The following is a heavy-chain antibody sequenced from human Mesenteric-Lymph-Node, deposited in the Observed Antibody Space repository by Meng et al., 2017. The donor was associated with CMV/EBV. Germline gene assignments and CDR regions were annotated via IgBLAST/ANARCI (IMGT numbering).Heavy chain of an antibody. D-gene: IGHD2-2*02. CDR1: GLTFSNHG. CDR2: IRNDGSNK. J-gene: IGHJ4*02. CDR3: VFSQYCSSTSCYRPFDY. V-gene: IGHV3-30*02. Sequence: GESLKISCAASGLTFSNHGMHWVRQGPGKGLEWVAFIRNDGSNKYYADSVKGRFTISRDNSKNTLYLQMNSLRAEDTAVYYGVFSQYCSSTSCYRPFDYWGQGTLVTVSS.